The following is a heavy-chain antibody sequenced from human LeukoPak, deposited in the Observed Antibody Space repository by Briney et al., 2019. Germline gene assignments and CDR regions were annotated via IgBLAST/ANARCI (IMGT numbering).Heavy chain of an antibody. J-gene: IGHJ4*02. V-gene: IGHV1-24*01. CDR3: ATVRSAVWYFDY. Sequence: GASVTVSCKVSGYTLTELAMLWVRQAPGKGLEWMGGFDPEDGETIYAQNFQGRVTMTEDTFTDTAYMELSSLRSEDTAVYYCATVRSAVWYFDYWGQGTPVTVSS. CDR2: FDPEDGET. D-gene: IGHD2-2*01. CDR1: GYTLTELA.